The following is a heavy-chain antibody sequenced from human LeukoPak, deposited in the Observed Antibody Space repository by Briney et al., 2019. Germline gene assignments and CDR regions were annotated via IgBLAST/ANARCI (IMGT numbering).Heavy chain of an antibody. CDR3: ARDAHLYDFWSGYYLPGYYFDY. V-gene: IGHV4-38-2*02. D-gene: IGHD3-3*01. CDR2: IYHSGST. J-gene: IGHJ4*02. CDR1: GYSISSGYY. Sequence: SETLSLTCTVSGYSISSGYYWGWIRPPPGKVLEWSGIIYHSGSTYYHPPLKSRVTISVDTSKNQFSLKLSSVTAADTAVYYCARDAHLYDFWSGYYLPGYYFDYWGQGTLVTVSS.